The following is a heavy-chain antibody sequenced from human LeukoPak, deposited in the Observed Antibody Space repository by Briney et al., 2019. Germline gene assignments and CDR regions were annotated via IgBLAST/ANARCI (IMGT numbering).Heavy chain of an antibody. Sequence: ASVKVSCKASGYTFTGYYMHWVRPAPGQGLEWMGWINPNSGGTNYAQKFQGRVTMTRDTSISTAYMELNRLRSDDTAVYYCARDPAVRYLYYFDYWGQGTLVTVSS. CDR2: INPNSGGT. V-gene: IGHV1-2*02. D-gene: IGHD4-17*01. J-gene: IGHJ4*02. CDR3: ARDPAVRYLYYFDY. CDR1: GYTFTGYY.